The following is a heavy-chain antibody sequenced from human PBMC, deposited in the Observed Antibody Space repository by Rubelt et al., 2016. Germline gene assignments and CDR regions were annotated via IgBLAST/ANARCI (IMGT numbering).Heavy chain of an antibody. D-gene: IGHD1-1*01. Sequence: VQLQQWGAGLLKPSETLSLSCAVYGGSFNTYYWSWIRQPPGKGLEWVSAISGSGGSTYYADSVKGRFTISRDNSKNTLYLQMNSLRAEDTAVYYCAKVSEMYNWNANFDYWGQGTLVTVSS. CDR3: AKVSEMYNWNANFDY. CDR2: ISGSGGST. J-gene: IGHJ4*02. V-gene: IGHV3-23*01. CDR1: GGSFNTYY.